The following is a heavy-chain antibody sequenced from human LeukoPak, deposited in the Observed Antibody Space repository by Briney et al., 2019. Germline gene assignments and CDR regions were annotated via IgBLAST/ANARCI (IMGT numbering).Heavy chain of an antibody. D-gene: IGHD3-16*01. CDR3: ARDYVWGSFP. CDR2: IYYSGSA. Sequence: SETLSLTCTVSGGSISSSSYYWGWIRQPPGKGLEWIGSIYYSGSANYNPSLKSRVTISVDTSKNQFSLKLSSVTAADTAVYYCARDYVWGSFPWGQGTLVTVSS. V-gene: IGHV4-39*07. CDR1: GGSISSSSYY. J-gene: IGHJ5*02.